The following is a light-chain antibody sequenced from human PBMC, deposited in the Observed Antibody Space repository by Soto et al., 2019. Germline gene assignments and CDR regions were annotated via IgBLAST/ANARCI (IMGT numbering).Light chain of an antibody. Sequence: IQMSHSPSSLSASVLYIVTITFLASQDIRNDLGWYQQKPGKAPKLLIHAVSSLQSGVPSRFSGSGSGTDFTLTISSLQPEDFATYYCLQDYNYPWTFGQGTKVDIK. V-gene: IGKV1-6*01. CDR3: LQDYNYPWT. CDR1: QDIRND. CDR2: AVS. J-gene: IGKJ1*01.